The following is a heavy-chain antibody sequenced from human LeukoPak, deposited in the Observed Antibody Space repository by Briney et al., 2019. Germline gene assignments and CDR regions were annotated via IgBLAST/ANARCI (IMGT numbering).Heavy chain of an antibody. CDR3: ARDAGYCSGGSCHFYGMDV. Sequence: SQTLSLTCTVSGGSISSGGYYWSWIRQHPGKGLEWIGYIYYSGSTYHNPSLKSRVTISVDTSKNQFSLKLSSVTAADTAVYYCARDAGYCSGGSCHFYGMDVWGQGTTVTVSS. J-gene: IGHJ6*02. D-gene: IGHD2-15*01. CDR1: GGSISSGGYY. V-gene: IGHV4-31*03. CDR2: IYYSGST.